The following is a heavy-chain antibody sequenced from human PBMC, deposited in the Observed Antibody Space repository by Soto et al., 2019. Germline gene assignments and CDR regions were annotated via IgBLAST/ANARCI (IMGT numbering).Heavy chain of an antibody. CDR3: ARDEIRFSWAYGMDV. Sequence: QVQLVESGGGVVQPGRSLRLSCAASGITFSSYAMHWVRQAPGKGLEWVAVISYDGSNKYYADSVKGRFTISRDNSKNTLYLQMNSLRAEDTAVYYCARDEIRFSWAYGMDVWGQGTTVTVSS. V-gene: IGHV3-30-3*01. CDR2: ISYDGSNK. CDR1: GITFSSYA. D-gene: IGHD3-3*01. J-gene: IGHJ6*02.